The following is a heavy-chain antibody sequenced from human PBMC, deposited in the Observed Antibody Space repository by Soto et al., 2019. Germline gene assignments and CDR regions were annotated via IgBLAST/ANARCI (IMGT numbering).Heavy chain of an antibody. J-gene: IGHJ4*02. CDR2: ITTDKGKT. V-gene: IGHV1-18*01. Sequence: QVQLVQSGPEVKKPGASVKVSCKTSGYTFTTYGISWVRQAPGQGLEWMGWITTDKGKTTYAQKFQGRVTMTTDTYTSTAYMELRSLRSDETAVYYCATRSPAFDYWGQGTLVTVSS. CDR1: GYTFTTYG. CDR3: ATRSPAFDY.